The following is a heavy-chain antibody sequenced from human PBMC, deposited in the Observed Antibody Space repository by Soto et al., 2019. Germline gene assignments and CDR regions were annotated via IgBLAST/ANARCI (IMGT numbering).Heavy chain of an antibody. J-gene: IGHJ4*02. Sequence: QITLKESGPPLVKPTQTLTLTCTFSGFSLSTSGVGVGWIRQPPGKALEWLALIYWDDDKRYSPSLKSRLTITKDTSKNQVVLTMTNMDPVDTATYYCAHRRGDGHNFGVDYWGQGTLVTVSS. CDR3: AHRRGDGHNFGVDY. CDR2: IYWDDDK. V-gene: IGHV2-5*02. D-gene: IGHD3-10*01. CDR1: GFSLSTSGVG.